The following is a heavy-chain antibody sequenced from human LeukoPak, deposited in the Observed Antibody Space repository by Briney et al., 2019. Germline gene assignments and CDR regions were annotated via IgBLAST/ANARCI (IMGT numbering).Heavy chain of an antibody. V-gene: IGHV4-4*02. CDR1: GFTFSSHA. J-gene: IGHJ4*02. CDR2: ISHAGST. CDR3: TRSRGWWSLDY. Sequence: PGGSLRLSCAASGFTFSSHAMHWVRQPPGKGLDWIGEISHAGSTKYNPSLKNRVTISKDDSKNQFSLKLNSVTAADTAAYYCTRSRGWWSLDYWGQGALVTVSS. D-gene: IGHD2-8*02.